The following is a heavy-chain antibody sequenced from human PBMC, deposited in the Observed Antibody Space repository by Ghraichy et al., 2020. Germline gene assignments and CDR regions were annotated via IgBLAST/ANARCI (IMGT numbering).Heavy chain of an antibody. CDR3: ASNYYVSGTFD. CDR2: ISSGGDAT. D-gene: IGHD3-10*01. J-gene: IGHJ4*02. CDR1: GFIFSAYE. V-gene: IGHV3-48*03. Sequence: GGSLRLSCAASGFIFSAYEMIWVRQAPGKGLEWVSFISSGGDATYYADSVKGRFTISRDNTRNSLYLQMNSLRAEDTALYYCASNYYVSGTFDWGQGTQVTVSS.